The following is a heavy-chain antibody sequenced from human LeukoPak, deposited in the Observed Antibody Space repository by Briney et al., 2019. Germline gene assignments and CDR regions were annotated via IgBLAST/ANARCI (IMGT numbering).Heavy chain of an antibody. CDR2: ISSRSSYI. Sequence: PGGSLRLSRAASGFTFSSYSMNWVRQAPGKGLEWVSSISSRSSYIYHADSVKGRFTISRDNAKNSLYLQMNSLRAEDTALYYCAKDFEKVMAAYFFDYWGQGTLVTVSS. D-gene: IGHD2-21*01. CDR3: AKDFEKVMAAYFFDY. V-gene: IGHV3-21*04. CDR1: GFTFSSYS. J-gene: IGHJ4*02.